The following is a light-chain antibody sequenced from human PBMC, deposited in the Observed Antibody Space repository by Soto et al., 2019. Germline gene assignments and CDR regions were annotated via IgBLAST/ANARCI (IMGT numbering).Light chain of an antibody. CDR1: QSISSW. CDR2: AAS. J-gene: IGKJ1*01. Sequence: DTQMTQSPSTLSGSVGDRVTITCRASQSISSWLAWYQQKPGKAPKLLIYAASSLQSGVPSRFSGSGSGTDFTLTINSLQPEDFATYYCQQSYSAPRTFGQGTKVDIK. V-gene: IGKV1-39*01. CDR3: QQSYSAPRT.